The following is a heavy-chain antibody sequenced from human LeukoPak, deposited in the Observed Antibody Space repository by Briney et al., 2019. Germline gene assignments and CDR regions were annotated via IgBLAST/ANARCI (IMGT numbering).Heavy chain of an antibody. CDR3: ARQTTRYKDV. CDR2: ISSSSSTI. D-gene: IGHD4-17*01. CDR1: GFTFSSYS. Sequence: GGSLRLFCAASGFTFSSYSMNWVRQAPGKGLEWVSYISSSSSTIYYADSVKGRFTISRDNAKNSLYLQMNSLRAEDTAVYYCARQTTRYKDVWGNGTTVTVSS. V-gene: IGHV3-48*01. J-gene: IGHJ6*03.